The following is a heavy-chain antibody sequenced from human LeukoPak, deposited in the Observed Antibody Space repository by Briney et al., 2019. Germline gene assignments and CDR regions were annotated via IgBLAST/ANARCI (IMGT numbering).Heavy chain of an antibody. J-gene: IGHJ4*02. V-gene: IGHV4-39*01. D-gene: IGHD2-15*01. Sequence: SETLSLTCAVYGGSFSGYYWAWIRQPPGKGLEWIASMFYRGSTYYNASLRSRVTLSVDTSMNQFSLKLSSVTASDTATFYCVRQGGWGGAASLIEFWGQGILDTVSS. CDR1: GGSFSGYY. CDR2: MFYRGST. CDR3: VRQGGWGGAASLIEF.